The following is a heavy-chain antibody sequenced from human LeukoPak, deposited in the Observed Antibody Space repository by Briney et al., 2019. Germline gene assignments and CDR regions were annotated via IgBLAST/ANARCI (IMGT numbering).Heavy chain of an antibody. CDR3: AKEMAAGGADAFDI. Sequence: GGSLRLSCAASGFTFSSYAMHWVRQAPGKGLEWVSTINDSGGTTYYADSVKGRFTISRDNSKSTLYMQMNSLRAEDTALYYCAKEMAAGGADAFDIWGQGTMVTVSS. V-gene: IGHV3-23*01. J-gene: IGHJ3*02. D-gene: IGHD6-13*01. CDR1: GFTFSSYA. CDR2: INDSGGTT.